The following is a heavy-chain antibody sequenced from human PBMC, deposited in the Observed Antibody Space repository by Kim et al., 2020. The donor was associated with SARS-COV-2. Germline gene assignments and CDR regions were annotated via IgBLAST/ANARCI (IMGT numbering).Heavy chain of an antibody. CDR1: GGSISSGDYY. D-gene: IGHD3-9*01. CDR3: ARGYYDILSGYHGGFDF. CDR2: IYYSGST. Sequence: SETLSLTCTVSGGSISSGDYYWGWIRQPPGKGLEWIGYIYYSGSTYYNPSLKSRVTISVDTSKNQFSLKLSSVTAADTAVYYCARGYYDILSGYHGGFDFWGQGTLVTVSS. V-gene: IGHV4-30-4*01. J-gene: IGHJ4*02.